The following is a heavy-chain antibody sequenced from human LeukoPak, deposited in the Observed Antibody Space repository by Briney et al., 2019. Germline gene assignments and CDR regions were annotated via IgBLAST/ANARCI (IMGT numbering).Heavy chain of an antibody. CDR2: INHSGST. Sequence: PSETLSLTCAVYGGSFSGYYWSWIRQPSGKGLEWIGEINHSGSTNYNPSLKSRVTISVDTSKNQFSLKLSSVTAADTAVYYCARGAVAGEWGQGTLVTVSP. J-gene: IGHJ4*02. CDR1: GGSFSGYY. CDR3: ARGAVAGE. D-gene: IGHD6-19*01. V-gene: IGHV4-34*01.